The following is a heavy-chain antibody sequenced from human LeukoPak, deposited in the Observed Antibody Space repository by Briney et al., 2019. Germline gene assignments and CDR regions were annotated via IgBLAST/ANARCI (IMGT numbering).Heavy chain of an antibody. CDR3: ARVECSSPTCYNRGDNWFDP. D-gene: IGHD2-2*02. J-gene: IGHJ5*02. Sequence: PSETLSLTCTVSGYSISSGFQWGWLRQPPGKGLAWIGNIFHSWGTYYSPSLKRRVTISVDTSKNQVFLNLNSVTAAATAVYYCARVECSSPTCYNRGDNWFDPWGQGTLVTVSS. CDR2: IFHSWGT. CDR1: GYSISSGFQ. V-gene: IGHV4-38-2*02.